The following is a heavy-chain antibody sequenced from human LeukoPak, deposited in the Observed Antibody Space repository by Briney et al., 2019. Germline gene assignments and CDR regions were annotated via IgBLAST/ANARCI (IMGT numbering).Heavy chain of an antibody. CDR3: ARGVGHWFDP. J-gene: IGHJ5*02. CDR1: GFTFNSHG. CDR2: IWNDGSNT. Sequence: PGGSLRLSCAASGFTFNSHGMHWVRQAPGKGLEWVAVIWNDGSNTYHADSVKGRFTISRDNSKNTLFLQMNSLRAEDTAVYYCARGVGHWFDPWGQGTLVTVSS. V-gene: IGHV3-33*01.